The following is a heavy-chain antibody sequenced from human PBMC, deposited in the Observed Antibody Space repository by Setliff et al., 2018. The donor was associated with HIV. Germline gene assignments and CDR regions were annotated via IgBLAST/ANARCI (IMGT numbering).Heavy chain of an antibody. Sequence: SETLSLTCTVSGDSISSGSYYWSWIRQPAGKGLEWIGHVYTSGSTDYNPSLNSRLTISIDTSRNQFSLRLNSVTAADTAVYFCARVGLAYSGDMDVWGKGATVTVSS. V-gene: IGHV4-61*09. D-gene: IGHD2-21*01. CDR3: ARVGLAYSGDMDV. CDR1: GDSISSGSYY. J-gene: IGHJ6*03. CDR2: VYTSGST.